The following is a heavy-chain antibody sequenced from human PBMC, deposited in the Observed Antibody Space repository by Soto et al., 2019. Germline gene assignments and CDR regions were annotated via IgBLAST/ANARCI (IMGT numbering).Heavy chain of an antibody. D-gene: IGHD2-15*01. Sequence: QVQLVESGVGVVQPGRSLRLSCAASGFTFSSYAMHWVRQAPGKGLELVAVISYDGSNKYYADSVKGRFTISRDNSKNTLYLQMNSLRAEDTAVYYCARDSEGVVVAATRASDYWGQGTLVTVSS. J-gene: IGHJ4*02. CDR2: ISYDGSNK. CDR1: GFTFSSYA. V-gene: IGHV3-30-3*01. CDR3: ARDSEGVVVAATRASDY.